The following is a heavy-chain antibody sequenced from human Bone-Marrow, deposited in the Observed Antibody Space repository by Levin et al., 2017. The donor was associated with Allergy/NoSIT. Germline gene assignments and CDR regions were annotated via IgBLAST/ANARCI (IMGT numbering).Heavy chain of an antibody. J-gene: IGHJ6*02. Sequence: KVSCKGSGYSFIDFWIVWVRQMPGKGLEWMGLIYPGDSDTRYSPSFQGQVTISAEKSLSTVYLQWSSLKASDSAIYYCARYDWNYDNYFYGLDVWGQGTTVTVSS. D-gene: IGHD1-7*01. CDR2: IYPGDSDT. CDR1: GYSFIDFW. CDR3: ARYDWNYDNYFYGLDV. V-gene: IGHV5-51*01.